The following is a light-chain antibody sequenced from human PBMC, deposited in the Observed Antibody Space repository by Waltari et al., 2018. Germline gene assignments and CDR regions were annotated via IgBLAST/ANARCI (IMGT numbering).Light chain of an antibody. Sequence: EIVLTQSPATLSLSPGERATLSCRASQSVSSYLAWYQQRPGQAPRLPIYDTSNRATGIPARFSGSGSGTDFTLTISSLEPQDFAIDYCQQRTNWPQTFGQGTKLEIK. V-gene: IGKV3-11*01. CDR2: DTS. CDR1: QSVSSY. J-gene: IGKJ2*01. CDR3: QQRTNWPQT.